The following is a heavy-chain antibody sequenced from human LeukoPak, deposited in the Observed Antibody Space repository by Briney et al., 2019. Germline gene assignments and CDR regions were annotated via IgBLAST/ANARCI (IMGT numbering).Heavy chain of an antibody. D-gene: IGHD6-13*01. CDR2: INHSGST. CDR3: ARGRGSSWYEGSWFDP. Sequence: PSETLSLTCAVSGGSFSGYYWSWIRQPPGKGLEWIGEINHSGSTNYNPSLKSRVTISVDTSKNQFSLKLSSVTAADTAVYYCARGRGSSWYEGSWFDPWGQGTLVTVSS. V-gene: IGHV4-34*01. J-gene: IGHJ5*02. CDR1: GGSFSGYY.